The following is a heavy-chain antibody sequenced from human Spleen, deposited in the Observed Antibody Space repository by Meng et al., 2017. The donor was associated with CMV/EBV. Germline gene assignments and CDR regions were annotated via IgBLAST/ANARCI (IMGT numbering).Heavy chain of an antibody. J-gene: IGHJ4*02. D-gene: IGHD5-24*01. CDR3: ARDRDGYNNLDY. CDR1: GYIFVGSY. Sequence: ASVKVSCQASGYIFVGSYLHWVRQVPGEGPEWMAWINPSNGSTKFQQKFQGRVTLTRDTSVNTASMGLSGLTVDDTAVYYCARDRDGYNNLDYWGQGTLVTVSS. V-gene: IGHV1-2*02. CDR2: INPSNGST.